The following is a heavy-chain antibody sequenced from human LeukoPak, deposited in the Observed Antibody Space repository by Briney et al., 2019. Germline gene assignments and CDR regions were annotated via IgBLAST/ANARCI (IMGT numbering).Heavy chain of an antibody. J-gene: IGHJ4*02. CDR3: ARAIGEFYGSGSYYS. CDR2: IYPHSSGT. D-gene: IGHD3-10*01. V-gene: IGHV1-2*02. Sequence: ASVKVSCKASGYTFTAYYMHWVRQAPGQGLEWMGWIYPHSSGTSYAQKFQGRVTMTRDTSISTAYIELSSLRSDDTAVYYCARAIGEFYGSGSYYSWGQGTLVTVSS. CDR1: GYTFTAYY.